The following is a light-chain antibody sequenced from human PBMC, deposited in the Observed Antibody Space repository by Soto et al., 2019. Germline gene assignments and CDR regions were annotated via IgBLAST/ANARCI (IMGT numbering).Light chain of an antibody. J-gene: IGKJ1*01. Sequence: EVVLTQSPATLSLSPGERGTLSCRASQSVSSTYLAWYQQKPGQAPRLLIYGASSRATGIPDRFSGSGSGTDFTLTISRLEPEDFAVYYCQQDGSSPWTFGQGTKVDI. CDR3: QQDGSSPWT. V-gene: IGKV3-20*01. CDR1: QSVSSTY. CDR2: GAS.